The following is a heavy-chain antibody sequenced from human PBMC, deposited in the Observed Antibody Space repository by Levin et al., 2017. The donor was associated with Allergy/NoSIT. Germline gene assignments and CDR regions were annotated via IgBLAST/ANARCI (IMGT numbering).Heavy chain of an antibody. D-gene: IGHD3/OR15-3a*01. V-gene: IGHV3-11*06. CDR2: ISVSGRET. CDR3: AREGFWTD. CDR1: GFRFSDYY. J-gene: IGHJ4*02. Sequence: TGGSLRLSCAASGFRFSDYYMSWIRQVPGKGLEWVSYISVSGRETNYADSVKGRFTISRDNAKNSLSLQMNSLRVDDSAVYYCAREGFWTDWGQGTLVTVSS.